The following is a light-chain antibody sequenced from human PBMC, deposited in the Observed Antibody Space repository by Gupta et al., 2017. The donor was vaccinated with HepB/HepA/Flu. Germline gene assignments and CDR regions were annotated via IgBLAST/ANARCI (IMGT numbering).Light chain of an antibody. J-gene: IGKJ2*04. CDR3: MQGTHWPPMCS. CDR1: QSLVYSHGNTY. CDR2: KVS. V-gene: IGKV2D-30*01. Sequence: VVMTPSPLSLLVTLVQPASISCRSSQSLVYSHGNTYLNWFQQRPGPSPRRLIYKVSNWAPGVPDRFSGSGSGTDLTLKISRVEAEDVGVYYCMQGTHWPPMCSFGQGTKLEIK.